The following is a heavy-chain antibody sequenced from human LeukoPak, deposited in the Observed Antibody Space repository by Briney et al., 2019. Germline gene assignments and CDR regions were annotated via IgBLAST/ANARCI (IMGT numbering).Heavy chain of an antibody. CDR3: ARDPDGYRQGHHFDY. J-gene: IGHJ4*02. D-gene: IGHD5-18*01. CDR1: GFTFSSYA. Sequence: QPGGSLRLSCSASGFTFSSYAMHWVRQAPGKGLEYVSAISSNGGRTYYADSVKGRFTISRDNSKNTLYLQMNSLKAEDTAVYYCARDPDGYRQGHHFDYWGQGTLVTVSS. V-gene: IGHV3-64*04. CDR2: ISSNGGRT.